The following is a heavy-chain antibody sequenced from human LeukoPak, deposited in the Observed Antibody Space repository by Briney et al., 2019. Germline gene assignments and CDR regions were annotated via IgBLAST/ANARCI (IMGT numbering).Heavy chain of an antibody. CDR1: GYTFTSYG. Sequence: GASVKVSCKASGYTFTSYGISWVRQAPGQGLEWMGRIIPIFGTANYAQKFQGRVTITTDESTSTAYMELSSLRSEDTAVYYCARAQYCTNGVCYYPLFDYWGQGTLVTVSS. D-gene: IGHD2-8*01. V-gene: IGHV1-69*05. CDR3: ARAQYCTNGVCYYPLFDY. J-gene: IGHJ4*02. CDR2: IIPIFGTA.